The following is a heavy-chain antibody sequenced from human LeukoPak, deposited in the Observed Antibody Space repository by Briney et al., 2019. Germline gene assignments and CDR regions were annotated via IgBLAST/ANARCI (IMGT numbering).Heavy chain of an antibody. CDR2: VYSGGST. Sequence: GGSLRLSCTASGFIVTNNYINWVRQAPGKGLEWVSLVYSGGSTYYADSVKGRFTISRDNSNNMVYLQMNSLRAEDTAMYYCARAPPAVLIDTYGWGQGPLVTVSS. D-gene: IGHD2-8*01. CDR1: GFIVTNNY. V-gene: IGHV3-66*01. J-gene: IGHJ4*02. CDR3: ARAPPAVLIDTYG.